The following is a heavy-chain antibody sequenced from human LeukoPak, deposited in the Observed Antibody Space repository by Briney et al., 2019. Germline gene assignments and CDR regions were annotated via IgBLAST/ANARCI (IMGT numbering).Heavy chain of an antibody. CDR2: TYYRSKWYN. CDR3: ARARSSGWYELNYFDY. CDR1: GDSVSSNSAA. J-gene: IGHJ4*02. Sequence: SQTLSLTCAISGDSVSSNSAAWNWIRQSPSRGLEWLGRTYYRSKWYNDYAVSVKSRITINPDTSKNQFSLQLNSVTPEDTAVYYCARARSSGWYELNYFDYWGQGTLVTVSS. D-gene: IGHD6-19*01. V-gene: IGHV6-1*01.